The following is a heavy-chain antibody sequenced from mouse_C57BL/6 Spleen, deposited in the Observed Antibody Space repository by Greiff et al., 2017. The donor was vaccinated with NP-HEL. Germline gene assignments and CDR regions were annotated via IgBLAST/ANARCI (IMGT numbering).Heavy chain of an antibody. Sequence: QVQLQQSGAELVKPGASVKLSCKASGYTFTSYWMQWVKQRPGQGLEWIGEIDPSDSYTTYNQKFKGKATLTVDTSSSTAYMQLRSLTSEDSAVYYCAREGAWFAYWGQGTLVTVSA. CDR3: AREGAWFAY. CDR1: GYTFTSYW. V-gene: IGHV1-50*01. J-gene: IGHJ3*01. CDR2: IDPSDSYT.